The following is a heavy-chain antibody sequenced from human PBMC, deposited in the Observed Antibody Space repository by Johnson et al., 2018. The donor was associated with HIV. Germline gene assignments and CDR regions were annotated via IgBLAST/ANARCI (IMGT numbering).Heavy chain of an antibody. V-gene: IGHV3-74*02. Sequence: MLLVESGGGLVQPGRSLRLSCAASGFPFSSSWMHWVRQAPGKGLVWVSRINSDGGSTAYADSVKGRFTISRDNTKDTLSLQMSSLRVEDTGVYYCAMTQLLADDIFNFWGQGTMVTVSS. J-gene: IGHJ3*01. CDR3: AMTQLLADDIFNF. D-gene: IGHD6-19*01. CDR1: GFPFSSSW. CDR2: INSDGGST.